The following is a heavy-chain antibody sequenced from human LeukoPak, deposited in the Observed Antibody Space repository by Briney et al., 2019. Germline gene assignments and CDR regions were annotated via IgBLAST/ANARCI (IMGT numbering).Heavy chain of an antibody. CDR3: ARDKIYRGSGSCLDY. D-gene: IGHD3-10*01. V-gene: IGHV3-33*01. J-gene: IGHJ4*02. Sequence: GRSLRLSCAASGFSFSTSGMHWVRQAPGKGLEWVAVIWYDGSDQFYADSVKGRFTISRDNSRNTLYLQMTSLRAEDTAVYYCARDKIYRGSGSCLDYWGQGTLVTVSS. CDR1: GFSFSTSG. CDR2: IWYDGSDQ.